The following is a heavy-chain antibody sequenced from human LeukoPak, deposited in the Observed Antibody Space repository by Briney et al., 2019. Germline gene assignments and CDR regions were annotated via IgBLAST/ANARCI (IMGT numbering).Heavy chain of an antibody. D-gene: IGHD5-18*01. CDR2: ISGSGGST. Sequence: GGSLRLSCAASGFTFSSYAMSWVRQAPGKGLEWVSAISGSGGSTYYADSVKGRFTISRDNSKNTLYLQMNSLRAEDTAVYYCAKARRGYSYGQIDYWGQGTLVTVSS. CDR3: AKARRGYSYGQIDY. J-gene: IGHJ4*02. V-gene: IGHV3-23*01. CDR1: GFTFSSYA.